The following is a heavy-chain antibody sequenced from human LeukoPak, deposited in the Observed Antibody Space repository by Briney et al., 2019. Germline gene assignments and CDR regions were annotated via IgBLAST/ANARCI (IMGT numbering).Heavy chain of an antibody. CDR3: ARGAVPAADGFFDY. CDR2: IIPIFGTA. D-gene: IGHD2-2*01. J-gene: IGHJ4*02. Sequence: SVKVSCKASVGTFSSYAISWVRQAPGQGLEWMGRIIPIFGTANYAQKFQGRVTITTDESTSTAYMELSSLRSEDTAVYYCARGAVPAADGFFDYWGRGTLVTVSS. CDR1: VGTFSSYA. V-gene: IGHV1-69*05.